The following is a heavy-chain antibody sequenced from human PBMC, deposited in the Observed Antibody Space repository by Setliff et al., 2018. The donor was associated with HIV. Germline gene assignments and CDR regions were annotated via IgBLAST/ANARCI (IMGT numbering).Heavy chain of an antibody. J-gene: IGHJ4*02. Sequence: PGGSLRLSCAASGFSFSDSHMTWIRQAPGKGLEWVSYISTTSSNTNYADSVKGRFTISRDNPKNSLYLQMNSLTAEDTAAYYCARDPQRGDGYSLDYWGQGTLVTVSS. V-gene: IGHV3-11*05. CDR1: GFSFSDSH. CDR3: ARDPQRGDGYSLDY. D-gene: IGHD2-21*01. CDR2: ISTTSSNT.